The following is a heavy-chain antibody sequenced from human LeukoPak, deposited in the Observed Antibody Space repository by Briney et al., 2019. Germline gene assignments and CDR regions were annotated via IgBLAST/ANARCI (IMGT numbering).Heavy chain of an antibody. CDR2: IYYSGST. J-gene: IGHJ3*02. V-gene: IGHV4-59*01. D-gene: IGHD5-12*01. CDR1: GGSFSGYY. Sequence: SETLSLTCAVYGGSFSGYYWSWIRQPPGKGLEWIGYIYYSGSTNYNPSLKSRVTISVDTSKNQFSLKLSSVTAADTAVYYCARVYGAGYDFRGAFDIWGQGTMVTVSS. CDR3: ARVYGAGYDFRGAFDI.